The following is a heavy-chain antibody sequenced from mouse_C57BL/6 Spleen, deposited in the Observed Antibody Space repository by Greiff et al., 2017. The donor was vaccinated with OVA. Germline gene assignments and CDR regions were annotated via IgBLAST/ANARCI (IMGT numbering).Heavy chain of an antibody. CDR2: IHPNSGST. Sequence: VQLQQPGAELVKPGASVKLSCKASGYTFTSYWMHWVKQRPGQGLEWIGMIHPNSGSTNYNEKFKSKATLTVDKSSSTAYMQLSSLTSEDSAVYYGARSDYYGSSYGAYWGQGTLVTVSA. CDR1: GYTFTSYW. D-gene: IGHD1-1*01. CDR3: ARSDYYGSSYGAY. J-gene: IGHJ3*01. V-gene: IGHV1-64*01.